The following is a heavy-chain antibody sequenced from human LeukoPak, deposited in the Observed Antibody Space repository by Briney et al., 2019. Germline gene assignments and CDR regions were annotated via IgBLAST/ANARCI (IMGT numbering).Heavy chain of an antibody. D-gene: IGHD2-15*01. V-gene: IGHV1-69*13. CDR3: ATYPLGYCSGGSCLNWFDP. CDR1: GGTFSSYA. J-gene: IGHJ5*02. CDR2: IIPIFGTA. Sequence: ASVKVSCKASGGTFSSYASSWVRQAPGQGLEWMGGIIPIFGTANYAQKFQGRVTITADESTSTAYMELSSLRSEDTAVYYCATYPLGYCSGGSCLNWFDPWGQGTLVTVSS.